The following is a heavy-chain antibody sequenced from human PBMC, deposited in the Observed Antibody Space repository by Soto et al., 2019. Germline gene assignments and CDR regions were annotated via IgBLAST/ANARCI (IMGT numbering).Heavy chain of an antibody. V-gene: IGHV3-33*01. Sequence: GGSLRLSCAASGFTFSSYGMQWVRQAPGKGLEWVAVIWYDGSNENYADSVKGRFTISRDNSKNTLYLQMNSLRAEDTAVYYCARRYVEEALWYFDLWGRGTLVTVSS. J-gene: IGHJ2*01. CDR3: ARRYVEEALWYFDL. D-gene: IGHD3-9*01. CDR1: GFTFSSYG. CDR2: IWYDGSNE.